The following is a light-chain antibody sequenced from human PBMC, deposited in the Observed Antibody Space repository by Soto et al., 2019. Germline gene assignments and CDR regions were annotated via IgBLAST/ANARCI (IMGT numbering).Light chain of an antibody. CDR1: QSISDT. CDR2: GAS. V-gene: IGKV3-15*01. Sequence: ETVMTQSPATLSVSPGGRATLSCRASQSISDTLAWYQQKPGQAPRLLIHGASTRATGFPARFSGSGSGTDFTLTISSLQSVDVALYDCQQYNNWPWTFAQGTKVEIK. CDR3: QQYNNWPWT. J-gene: IGKJ1*01.